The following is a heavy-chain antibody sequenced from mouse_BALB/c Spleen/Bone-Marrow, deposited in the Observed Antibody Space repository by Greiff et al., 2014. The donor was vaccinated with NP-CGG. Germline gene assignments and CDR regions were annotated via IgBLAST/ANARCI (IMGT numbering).Heavy chain of an antibody. CDR1: GYTFTSYW. CDR3: TRLRVYYFDY. Sequence: QVQLQQSGAELVRPGAPVKLSCKASGYTFTSYWINWVKQGPGQGLEWIGNIYPSDSYTNYNQKFKDKATLTVDKSSSTAYMQLSSPTSEDSAVYYCTRLRVYYFDYWGQGTTLTVSS. V-gene: IGHV1-69*02. CDR2: IYPSDSYT. J-gene: IGHJ2*01.